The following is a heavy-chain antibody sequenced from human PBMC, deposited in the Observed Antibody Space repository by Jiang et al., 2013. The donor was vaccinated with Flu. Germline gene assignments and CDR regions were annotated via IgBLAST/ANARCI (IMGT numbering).Heavy chain of an antibody. V-gene: IGHV1-18*01. CDR2: ISAYNGNT. Sequence: CKASGYTFTSYGISWVRQAPGQGLEWMGWISAYNGNTNYAQKLQGRVTMTTDTSTSTAYMELRSLRSDDTAVYYCARVDYYDSSGYFGWGQGTLVTVSS. D-gene: IGHD3-22*01. J-gene: IGHJ4*02. CDR3: ARVDYYDSSGYFG. CDR1: GYTFTSYG.